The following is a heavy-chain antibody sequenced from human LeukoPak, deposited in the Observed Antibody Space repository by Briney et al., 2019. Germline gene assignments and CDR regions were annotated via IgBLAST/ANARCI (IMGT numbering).Heavy chain of an antibody. D-gene: IGHD2-15*01. J-gene: IGHJ6*03. V-gene: IGHV3-48*03. CDR3: ARGVGLANYYYYMDV. CDR2: IDSSGDTI. Sequence: GGSLRLSCAASGFAFSSFEMNWVRQAPGKGLEWVSYIDSSGDTIHYADSVKGRFTISRDNAKNSLLLQMSSLRVEDMSVYYCARGVGLANYYYYMDVWGRGTTVTISS. CDR1: GFAFSSFE.